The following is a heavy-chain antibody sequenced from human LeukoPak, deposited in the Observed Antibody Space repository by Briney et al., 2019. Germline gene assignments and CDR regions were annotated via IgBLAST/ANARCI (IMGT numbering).Heavy chain of an antibody. D-gene: IGHD6-13*01. CDR1: GGSISSYY. V-gene: IGHV4-4*07. CDR3: AGDLGSSWSGGAFDI. J-gene: IGHJ3*02. CDR2: IYTSGST. Sequence: MSSETLSLTCTVSGGSISSYYWSWIRQPAGKGLEWIGRIYTSGSTNYNPSLKSRVTMSVDTSKNQFSLKLSSVTAADTAVYYCAGDLGSSWSGGAFDIWGQGTMVTVSS.